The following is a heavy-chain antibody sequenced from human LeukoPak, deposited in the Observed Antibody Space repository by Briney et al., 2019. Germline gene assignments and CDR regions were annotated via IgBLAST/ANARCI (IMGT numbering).Heavy chain of an antibody. D-gene: IGHD6-13*01. V-gene: IGHV1-2*06. CDR3: AIRIAAAGSGDY. Sequence: GASVKVSCKASGYTFTGYYMHWVRQAPGQGLEWMGRINPNSGGTNYAQKFQGRVTMTRDTSISTAYMELSRLRSDDTAVYYCAIRIAAAGSGDYWGQGTLVTVSS. J-gene: IGHJ4*02. CDR2: INPNSGGT. CDR1: GYTFTGYY.